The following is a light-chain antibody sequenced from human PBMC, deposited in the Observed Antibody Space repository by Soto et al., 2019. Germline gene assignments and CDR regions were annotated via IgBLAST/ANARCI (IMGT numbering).Light chain of an antibody. J-gene: IGKJ4*01. CDR1: QSVSSN. CDR2: DAS. V-gene: IGKV3-11*01. Sequence: IVLTQSPATLSLSPGERATLSCRASQSVSSNLAWYQQKPGQAPRLLIFDASNRATGIPARFSGSGSATDFPLTISSLVPEDFAVYYCHQRSTRPLPFGGGTKVEIK. CDR3: HQRSTRPLP.